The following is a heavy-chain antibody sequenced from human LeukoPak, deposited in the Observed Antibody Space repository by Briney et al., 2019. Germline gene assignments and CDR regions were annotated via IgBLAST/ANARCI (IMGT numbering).Heavy chain of an antibody. CDR2: INPNSGGT. CDR1: GYTFTGYY. V-gene: IGHV1-2*02. CDR3: ATTYYYGSGSYFPDDY. J-gene: IGHJ4*02. Sequence: ASVKVSCKASGYTFTGYYMHWVRQAPGQGLEWMGWINPNSGGTNYAQKFQGRVTMTRDTSISTAYMELSRLRSDDTAVCYCATTYYYGSGSYFPDDYWGQGTLVTVSS. D-gene: IGHD3-10*01.